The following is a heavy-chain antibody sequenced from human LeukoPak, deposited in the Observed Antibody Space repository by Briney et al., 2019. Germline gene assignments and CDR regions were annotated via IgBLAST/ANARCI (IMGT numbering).Heavy chain of an antibody. V-gene: IGHV4-4*09. Sequence: SETLSLTCTVSGGSISSYYWSWIRQPPGKGLAWIGYIYTSGSTNYNPSLKSRVTISVDTSKNQFSLKLSSVTAADTAVYYCARNDYSSAFDIWGQGTMVTVSS. CDR1: GGSISSYY. J-gene: IGHJ3*02. CDR2: IYTSGST. D-gene: IGHD4-11*01. CDR3: ARNDYSSAFDI.